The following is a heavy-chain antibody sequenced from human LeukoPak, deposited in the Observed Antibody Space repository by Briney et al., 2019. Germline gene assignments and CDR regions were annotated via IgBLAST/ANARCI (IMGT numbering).Heavy chain of an antibody. J-gene: IGHJ4*02. Sequence: PGGSLRLSCAASGFTFSSYGVHWVRQAPGKGLEWVAFIRFDGRNIYYADSVKGRFTISRDNSKNTLYLQMNSLRGEDTAVYYCAKAVGYSSSYLGYWGQGTLVTVSS. CDR2: IRFDGRNI. V-gene: IGHV3-30*02. CDR3: AKAVGYSSSYLGY. CDR1: GFTFSSYG. D-gene: IGHD6-13*01.